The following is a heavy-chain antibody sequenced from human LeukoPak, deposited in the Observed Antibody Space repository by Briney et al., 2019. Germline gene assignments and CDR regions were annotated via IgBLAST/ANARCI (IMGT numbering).Heavy chain of an antibody. D-gene: IGHD2-15*01. CDR3: ARVGCSGGSCSYGMDV. CDR1: GGSISSGGYS. J-gene: IGHJ6*02. CDR2: IYHGGST. V-gene: IGHV4-30-2*01. Sequence: SQTLSLTCAVSGGSISSGGYSWSWIRQPPGKGLEWIGYIYHGGSTYYNPSLKSRVTISVDRSKNQFSLKLSFVTAADTAVYYCARVGCSGGSCSYGMDVWGQGTTVTVSS.